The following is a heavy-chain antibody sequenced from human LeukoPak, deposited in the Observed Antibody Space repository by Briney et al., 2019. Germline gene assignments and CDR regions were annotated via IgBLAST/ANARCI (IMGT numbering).Heavy chain of an antibody. Sequence: SETLSLTCSVSGYSISSGYYWGWIRQPPGKGLEWIGSSNHSGSSYYNPSLKSRVTILVDTSRNQFSLKLTSVTVADTAVYYCAKDTYDSRGYYPWDHWGQGTVVTVPS. D-gene: IGHD3-22*01. J-gene: IGHJ4*02. V-gene: IGHV4-38-2*02. CDR2: SNHSGSS. CDR3: AKDTYDSRGYYPWDH. CDR1: GYSISSGYY.